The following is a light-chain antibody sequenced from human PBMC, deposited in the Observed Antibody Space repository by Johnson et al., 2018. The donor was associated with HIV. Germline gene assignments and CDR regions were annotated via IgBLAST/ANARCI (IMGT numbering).Light chain of an antibody. CDR3: GTWDTSLSAV. CDR2: DNN. V-gene: IGLV1-51*01. CDR1: SSNIGNNY. J-gene: IGLJ1*01. Sequence: QSVLTQPPSVSAAPGQKVTISCYGSSSNIGNNYVSWYQQLPGTAPKLLIYDNNKRPSGIPDRFSGSKSGTSATLGITGLQTGDEADYYCGTWDTSLSAVFGTGTKVTV.